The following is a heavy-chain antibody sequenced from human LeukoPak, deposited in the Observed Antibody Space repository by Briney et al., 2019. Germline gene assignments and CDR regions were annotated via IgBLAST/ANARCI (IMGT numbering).Heavy chain of an antibody. D-gene: IGHD3-10*01. J-gene: IGHJ4*02. CDR3: ASDYYGSGSYLD. CDR2: MNPNSGNT. Sequence: GASVKVSCKASGYTFTSYDINWVRQATGQGLEWMGWMNPNSGNTGYAQKFQGRVTMTRNTSISTAYMELSSLRSEDAAVYYCASDYYGSGSYLDWGQGTLVTVSS. V-gene: IGHV1-8*01. CDR1: GYTFTSYD.